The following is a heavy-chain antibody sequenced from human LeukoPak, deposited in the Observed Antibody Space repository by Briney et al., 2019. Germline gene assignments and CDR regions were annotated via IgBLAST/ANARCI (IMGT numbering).Heavy chain of an antibody. D-gene: IGHD3-22*01. Sequence: SETLSLTCTVSGGSISTYYWSWIRQPPGKGLEWIGYIYYSGSTNYNPSLKSRVTILVDTSKNQFSLNLSSVTAADTAVYYCARDWYYYDSSGYYQYYGMDVWGQGTTVTVSS. CDR3: ARDWYYYDSSGYYQYYGMDV. CDR1: GGSISTYY. J-gene: IGHJ6*02. V-gene: IGHV4-59*01. CDR2: IYYSGST.